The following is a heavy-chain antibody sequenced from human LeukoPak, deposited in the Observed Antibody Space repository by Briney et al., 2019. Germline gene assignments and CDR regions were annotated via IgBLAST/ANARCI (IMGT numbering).Heavy chain of an antibody. J-gene: IGHJ3*02. V-gene: IGHV4-39*01. CDR1: GGSISSSSYY. D-gene: IGHD4-17*01. CDR3: ARPTYGAHDAFDI. Sequence: SETLSLTCTVSGGSISSSSYYWGWIRQPPGKGLEWIGSIYYSGCTYYNPSLKSRVTISVDTSKNQFSLKLSSVTAADTAVYYCARPTYGAHDAFDIWGQGTMVTVSS. CDR2: IYYSGCT.